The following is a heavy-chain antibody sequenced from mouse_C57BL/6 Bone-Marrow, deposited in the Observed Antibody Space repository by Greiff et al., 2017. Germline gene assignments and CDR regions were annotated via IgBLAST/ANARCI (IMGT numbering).Heavy chain of an antibody. CDR1: GFTFSDYY. CDR2: INYDGSST. J-gene: IGHJ4*01. Sequence: EVQRVESEGGLVQPGSSMKLSCTASGFTFSDYYMAWVRQVPEKGLEWVANINYDGSSTYYMDSLKSRFIISRDNAKNILYLQMSSLKSEDTATYYCAREDYHIHYAMDYWGQGTSVTVSS. V-gene: IGHV5-16*01. D-gene: IGHD1-1*02. CDR3: AREDYHIHYAMDY.